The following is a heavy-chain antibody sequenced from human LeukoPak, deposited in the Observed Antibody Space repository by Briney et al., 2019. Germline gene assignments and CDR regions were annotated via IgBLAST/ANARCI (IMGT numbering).Heavy chain of an antibody. Sequence: ASVKVSCKASGYTFTSYDINWVRQATGQGLEWMGWMNPNSGNTGYAQKFQGRVTMTRNTSISTAYMELSSLRSEDTAVYYCARARQPFIFGVVINWFDPWGQGTLVTVSS. CDR2: MNPNSGNT. CDR1: GYTFTSYD. CDR3: ARARQPFIFGVVINWFDP. D-gene: IGHD3-3*01. V-gene: IGHV1-8*01. J-gene: IGHJ5*02.